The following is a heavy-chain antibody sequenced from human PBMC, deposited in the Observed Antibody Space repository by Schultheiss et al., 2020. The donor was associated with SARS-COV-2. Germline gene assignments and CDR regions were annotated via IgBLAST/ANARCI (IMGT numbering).Heavy chain of an antibody. CDR2: IKQDGSEK. V-gene: IGHV3-7*01. D-gene: IGHD1-26*01. CDR3: ARDGGGSYDAFDI. CDR1: GFTFSSYW. Sequence: GESLKISCAASGFTFSSYWMSWVRQAPGKGLEWVANIKQDGSEKYYVDSVKGRFTISRDNAKNSLYLQMNSLRAEDTAVYYCARDGGGSYDAFDIWGQGTMVTVSS. J-gene: IGHJ3*02.